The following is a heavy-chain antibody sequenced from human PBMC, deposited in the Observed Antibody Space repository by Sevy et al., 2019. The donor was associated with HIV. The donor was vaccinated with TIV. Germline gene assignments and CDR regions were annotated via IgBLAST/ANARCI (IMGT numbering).Heavy chain of an antibody. D-gene: IGHD3-22*01. CDR3: ARDNSGYFFFDY. Sequence: GGSLRLSCAASGFTFGSYSLHWVRQAPGKGLEWVALISQTYDGSKKYYTDSVQGRFTISRDNSKNTLYLQMDSLRPEDTAVYYCARDNSGYFFFDYWGQGFLVTVSS. CDR2: ISQTYDGSKK. J-gene: IGHJ4*02. V-gene: IGHV3-30-3*01. CDR1: GFTFGSYS.